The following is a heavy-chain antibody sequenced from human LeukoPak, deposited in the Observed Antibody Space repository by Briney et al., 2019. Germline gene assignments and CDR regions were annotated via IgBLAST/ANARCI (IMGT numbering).Heavy chain of an antibody. D-gene: IGHD2-2*01. CDR3: AKASGQAGYCSSTSCHYTFDY. CDR2: ISGSGGST. Sequence: AGGSLRLSCAASGFTFDDYAMHWVRQAPGKGLEWVSAISGSGGSTYYADSVKGRFTISRDNSKNTLYLQMNSLRAEDTTVYYCAKASGQAGYCSSTSCHYTFDYWGQGTLVTVSS. J-gene: IGHJ4*02. CDR1: GFTFDDYA. V-gene: IGHV3-23*01.